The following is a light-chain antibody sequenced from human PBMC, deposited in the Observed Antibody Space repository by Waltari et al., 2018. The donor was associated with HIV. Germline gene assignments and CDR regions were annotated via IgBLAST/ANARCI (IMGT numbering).Light chain of an antibody. Sequence: QSVLTQPPSVSGAPGQRVTISCTGSNTNIGAGYDVHWYQQVPGRAPKLLIYDTTHRPSRVPDLFSGYKSGTSAALAITGLQAVDETDYYCQSFDTSLSASVFGTVTRVTVL. CDR1: NTNIGAGYD. CDR2: DTT. V-gene: IGLV1-40*01. J-gene: IGLJ1*01. CDR3: QSFDTSLSASV.